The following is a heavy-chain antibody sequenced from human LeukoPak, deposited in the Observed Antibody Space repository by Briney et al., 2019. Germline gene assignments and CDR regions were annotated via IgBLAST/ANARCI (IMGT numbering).Heavy chain of an antibody. CDR2: IDYSGST. J-gene: IGHJ4*02. CDR1: GGSISSSSYY. V-gene: IGHV4-39*07. Sequence: SETLSLTCTVSGGSISSSSYYWGWIRQPPGKGLEWIGSIDYSGSTYYNPSLKSRVTISVDTSKNQFSLKLSSVTAADTAVYYCARIKGWHVYSGSYYIPYTNFDYWGQGTLVTVSS. CDR3: ARIKGWHVYSGSYYIPYTNFDY. D-gene: IGHD1-26*01.